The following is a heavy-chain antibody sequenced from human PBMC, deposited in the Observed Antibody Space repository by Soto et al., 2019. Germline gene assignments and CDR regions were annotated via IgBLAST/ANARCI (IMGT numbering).Heavy chain of an antibody. CDR2: IYHSGST. J-gene: IGHJ4*02. D-gene: IGHD3-10*01. CDR3: ASRYGSGTYYQFHX. V-gene: IGHV4-4*02. Sequence: ADTLSLTFAVSGGSISSSNWWSWVRQPPGKGLGWIGEIYHSGSTNYNPSLKSRVTISVDKSKNQFSLKLSSVTAADTAVYYCASRYGSGTYYQFHXWGQVTLVPVSX. CDR1: GGSISSSNW.